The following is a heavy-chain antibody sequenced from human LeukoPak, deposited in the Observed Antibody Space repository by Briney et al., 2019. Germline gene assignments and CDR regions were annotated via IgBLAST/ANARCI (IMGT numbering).Heavy chain of an antibody. J-gene: IGHJ4*02. Sequence: TPSETLSLTCAVYGGSFSGYYWSWIRQPPGKGLEWIGEINHSGSTNYNPSLKSRVTISVDTSKNQFSLKLSSVTAADTAVYYCARQNQLRFWSGYSKPYYFDYWGQGTLVTVSS. CDR3: ARQNQLRFWSGYSKPYYFDY. V-gene: IGHV4-34*01. D-gene: IGHD3-3*01. CDR2: INHSGST. CDR1: GGSFSGYY.